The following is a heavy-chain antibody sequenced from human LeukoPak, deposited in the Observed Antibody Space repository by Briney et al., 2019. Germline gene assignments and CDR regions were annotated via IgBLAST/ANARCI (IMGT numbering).Heavy chain of an antibody. Sequence: GGSLRLSCAASGFTFSSYAMSWVRQAPGKGLEWVSAISGSGGSTYYADSVKGRFTISRDNSKNTLYLQMNSLRADDTAVYYCAFARAGIEAAGFDYWGQGTLVTVSS. CDR3: AFARAGIEAAGFDY. D-gene: IGHD6-13*01. J-gene: IGHJ4*02. CDR1: GFTFSSYA. V-gene: IGHV3-23*01. CDR2: ISGSGGST.